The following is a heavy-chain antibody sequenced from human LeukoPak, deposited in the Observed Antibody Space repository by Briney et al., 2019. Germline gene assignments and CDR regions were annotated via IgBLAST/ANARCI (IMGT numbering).Heavy chain of an antibody. Sequence: SETLSLTCAVSGYSISSGYYWGWIRPPPGKGLEWIGSIYHSGSTYYNPSPKSRVTISVDTSKNQFSLKLSSVTAADTAVYYCAKHAPKEGWCSSTSCYTQAFDIWGQGTMVTVSS. V-gene: IGHV4-38-2*01. CDR1: GYSISSGYY. D-gene: IGHD2-2*02. J-gene: IGHJ3*02. CDR2: IYHSGST. CDR3: AKHAPKEGWCSSTSCYTQAFDI.